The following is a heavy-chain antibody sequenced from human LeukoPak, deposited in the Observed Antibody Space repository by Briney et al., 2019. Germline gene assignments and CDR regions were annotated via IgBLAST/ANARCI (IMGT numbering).Heavy chain of an antibody. D-gene: IGHD3-9*01. CDR2: ISGNGTYT. CDR1: GFTLSSSG. J-gene: IGHJ4*02. CDR3: VKERLGYFDY. Sequence: QPGGSLRLSCAASGFTLSSSGMSSVRQPPGRGLEWVSEISGNGTYTYYTDSVKGGFTISRDNSKNALELQMNSLRAEDTAVYYCVKERLGYFDYWGQGALVTVSS. V-gene: IGHV3-23*01.